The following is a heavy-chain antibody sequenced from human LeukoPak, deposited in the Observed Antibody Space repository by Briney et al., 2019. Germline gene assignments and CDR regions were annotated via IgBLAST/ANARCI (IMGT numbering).Heavy chain of an antibody. CDR2: IVSNGDST. V-gene: IGHV3-64*01. Sequence: GGSLRLSCAAPGFTFSNYAMHWVRQAPGKGLEYVSTIVSNGDSTYYANSVKGRFTISGDNSRTTLYLQMGSLRVEDMAVYYCARGVNYYDSSGYLFDYWGQGILVTVSS. J-gene: IGHJ4*02. CDR1: GFTFSNYA. D-gene: IGHD3-22*01. CDR3: ARGVNYYDSSGYLFDY.